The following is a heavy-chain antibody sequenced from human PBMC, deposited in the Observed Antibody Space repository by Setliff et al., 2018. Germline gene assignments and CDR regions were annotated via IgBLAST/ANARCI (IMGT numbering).Heavy chain of an antibody. CDR3: ARGWGSGWSKEGAFDI. V-gene: IGHV4-39*07. CDR2: INHSGST. J-gene: IGHJ3*02. CDR1: GGSISSSSYY. Sequence: SLTCTVSGGSISSSSYYWGWIRQPPGKGLEWIGEINHSGSTNYNPSLKSRVTISVDTSKNQFSLKLSSVTAADTAVYYCARGWGSGWSKEGAFDIWGQGTMVTVSS. D-gene: IGHD6-19*01.